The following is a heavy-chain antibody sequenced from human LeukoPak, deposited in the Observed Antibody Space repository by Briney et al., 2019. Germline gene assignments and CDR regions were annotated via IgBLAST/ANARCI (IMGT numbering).Heavy chain of an antibody. V-gene: IGHV4-59*01. D-gene: IGHD3-16*01. Sequence: SETLSLTCTVSGGSISSYYWSWIRQPPGKGLEWIGYIYYSGSTNYNPSPKSRVTISVDTSKNQFSLKLSSVTAADTAVYYCARAIDDYPSYFDYWGQGTLVPVSS. J-gene: IGHJ4*02. CDR1: GGSISSYY. CDR3: ARAIDDYPSYFDY. CDR2: IYYSGST.